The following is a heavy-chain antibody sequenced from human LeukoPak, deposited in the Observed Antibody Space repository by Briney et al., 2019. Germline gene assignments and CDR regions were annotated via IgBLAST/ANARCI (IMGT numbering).Heavy chain of an antibody. CDR1: GYSFTSYK. V-gene: IGHV1-46*01. D-gene: IGHD6-13*01. Sequence: ASVKVSRKASGYSFTSYKMHWVRQAPGQGLDWMGIINPSDGWTSYAQNFQGRVTMTRDTSTSTVYMELSSLRSEDTAVYYCARDSSNWSTDVWGQGTTVTVSS. CDR2: INPSDGWT. CDR3: ARDSSNWSTDV. J-gene: IGHJ6*02.